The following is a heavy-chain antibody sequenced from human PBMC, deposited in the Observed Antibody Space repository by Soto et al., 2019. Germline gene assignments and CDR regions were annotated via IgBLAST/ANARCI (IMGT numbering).Heavy chain of an antibody. Sequence: SETLSLTCAVYGGSFSGYYWSWIRQPPGKGLEWIGEINHSGSTNYNPSLKSRVTISVGTSKNQFSLKLSSVTAADTAVYYCARRRGYSSGWTYFDYWGQGTLVTVSS. CDR1: GGSFSGYY. V-gene: IGHV4-34*01. D-gene: IGHD6-19*01. CDR3: ARRRGYSSGWTYFDY. CDR2: INHSGST. J-gene: IGHJ4*02.